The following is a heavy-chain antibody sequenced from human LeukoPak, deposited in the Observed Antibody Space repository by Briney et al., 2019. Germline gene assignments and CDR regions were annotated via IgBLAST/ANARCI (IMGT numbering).Heavy chain of an antibody. CDR3: ARVTSRLGWFDP. Sequence: SETLSLTCSVSGDSISNFYWSWIRQPPGKGLEWIGYIDYSGSTYYKPSLKSRVTISVDTSKNQFSLKLRSVTAADTAVYYCARVTSRLGWFDPWGQGTLVTVSS. D-gene: IGHD1-14*01. CDR2: IDYSGST. V-gene: IGHV4-59*08. CDR1: GDSISNFY. J-gene: IGHJ5*02.